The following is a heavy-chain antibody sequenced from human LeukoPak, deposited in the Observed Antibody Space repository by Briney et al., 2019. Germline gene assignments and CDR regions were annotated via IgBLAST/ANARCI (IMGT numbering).Heavy chain of an antibody. CDR3: ARELTPGRESTWLGRYYYYGMDV. D-gene: IGHD6-19*01. J-gene: IGHJ6*02. CDR2: ISSSSSYI. CDR1: GFTFSSYS. Sequence: RGSLRLSCAASGFTFSSYSMNWVRQAPGKGLEWVSSISSSSSYIYYADSVKGRFTISRDNAKNSLYLQMNSLRAEDTAVYYCARELTPGRESTWLGRYYYYGMDVWGQGTTVTVSS. V-gene: IGHV3-21*01.